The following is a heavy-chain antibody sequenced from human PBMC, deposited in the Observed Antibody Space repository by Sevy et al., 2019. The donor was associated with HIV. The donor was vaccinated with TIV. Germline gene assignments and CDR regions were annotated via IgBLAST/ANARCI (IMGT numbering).Heavy chain of an antibody. D-gene: IGHD5-18*01. V-gene: IGHV4-30-4*01. J-gene: IGHJ4*02. Sequence: SETLSLTCTVSGGSVSCSDYYWSWIRQPPGKGLQWVGYIYYSGGTYYNPFLNSRVSMSVDTSKNQFSLKLSSVTAADTAVYYCASKCGYSSGPFDYWGQGTLVTVSS. CDR2: IYYSGGT. CDR1: GGSVSCSDYY. CDR3: ASKCGYSSGPFDY.